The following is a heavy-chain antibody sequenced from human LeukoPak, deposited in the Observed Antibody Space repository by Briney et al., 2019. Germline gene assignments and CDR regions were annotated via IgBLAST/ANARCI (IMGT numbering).Heavy chain of an antibody. Sequence: GGSLRLSCAASGLRFSDYDVSWIRQAPGKGLQWVSYISSGGDIMHYADSVKGRFTSSRDNAKNSGYLEMNSLGAEDTAVYYCARGGPAAGRFDYWGQGTLVTVSS. CDR1: GLRFSDYD. D-gene: IGHD6-13*01. J-gene: IGHJ4*02. CDR3: ARGGPAAGRFDY. V-gene: IGHV3-11*04. CDR2: ISSGGDIM.